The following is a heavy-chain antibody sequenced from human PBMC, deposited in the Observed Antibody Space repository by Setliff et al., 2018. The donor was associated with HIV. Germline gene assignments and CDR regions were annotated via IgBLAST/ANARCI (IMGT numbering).Heavy chain of an antibody. Sequence: ASVKVPCKASGYTFNTYYVHWVRQAPGQGLEWMGLINPSGDFTFYAQKFQGRVIMTRDTSANTVYLEIRSLISEDTAVYYCARDSSTGFFSAAYWGQGALVTVSS. J-gene: IGHJ4*02. CDR1: GYTFNTYY. CDR2: INPSGDFT. D-gene: IGHD6-19*01. V-gene: IGHV1-46*02. CDR3: ARDSSTGFFSAAY.